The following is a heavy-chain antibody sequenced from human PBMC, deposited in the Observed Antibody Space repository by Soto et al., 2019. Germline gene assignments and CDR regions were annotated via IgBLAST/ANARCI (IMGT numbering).Heavy chain of an antibody. CDR2: INPIVSMS. Sequence: SVKVSCKASGDTFSFYTINWVRQAPGLGLEWVGRINPIVSMSNYAQKFQGRVSMTADKSTSTAYMELRSLRSDDTAVYFCARGSTVATPLQHSCQGILVTVSS. CDR3: ARGSTVATPLQH. D-gene: IGHD4-17*01. CDR1: GDTFSFYT. V-gene: IGHV1-69*02. J-gene: IGHJ1*01.